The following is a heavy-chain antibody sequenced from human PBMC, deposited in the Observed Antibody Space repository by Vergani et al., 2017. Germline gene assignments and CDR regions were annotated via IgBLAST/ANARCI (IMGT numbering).Heavy chain of an antibody. D-gene: IGHD5-24*01. CDR3: GRGSDNYN. CDR2: INNTGDST. Sequence: EVQLLQSEGAVVQPGGSLRLSCVASGFTFSSHAMIWVRQGHGQGLEWVSSINNTGDSTNYADSVKGRFTISRDNSKSTLYLQMNSLRIEDTAVYYCGRGSDNYNGGQGTLVTVSS. CDR1: GFTFSSHA. V-gene: IGHV3-23*01. J-gene: IGHJ4*02.